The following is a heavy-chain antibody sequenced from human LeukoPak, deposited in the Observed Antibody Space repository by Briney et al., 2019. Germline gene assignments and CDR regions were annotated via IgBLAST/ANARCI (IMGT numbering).Heavy chain of an antibody. CDR3: ARAPDYGGNPYYFDY. CDR2: IYPGDSDT. V-gene: IGHV5-51*04. Sequence: GESLQISCKGSGYSFTSYWIGWVRQLPGKGLEWMGIIYPGDSDTRYSPSFQGQVTISADKPISTAYLQWSSLKASDTAMYYCARAPDYGGNPYYFDYWGQGTLVTVSS. J-gene: IGHJ4*02. D-gene: IGHD4-23*01. CDR1: GYSFTSYW.